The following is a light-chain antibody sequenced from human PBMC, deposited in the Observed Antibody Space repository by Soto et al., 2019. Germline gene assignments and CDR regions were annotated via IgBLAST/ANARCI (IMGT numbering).Light chain of an antibody. Sequence: EIGLPQSPATLSLSPGERATLSCMASKSVSSYLAWYQQKRGQAPRLLIYDASNRATGITARFSGSGSATDFTRTISSLAPEDLAVYYCQQRSNLPPYTFGQGTKLEIK. CDR2: DAS. CDR3: QQRSNLPPYT. V-gene: IGKV3-11*01. J-gene: IGKJ2*01. CDR1: KSVSSY.